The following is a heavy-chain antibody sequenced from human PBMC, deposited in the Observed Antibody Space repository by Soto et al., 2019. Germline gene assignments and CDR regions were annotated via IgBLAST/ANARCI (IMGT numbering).Heavy chain of an antibody. CDR3: AKSLYYYDSSPLDH. Sequence: GGSLRLSCAAAGFDFEDYAMHWVRQVPGKGLEWVSLTNSDGTDSYYVDSVKGRFTISRDNAKTTLYLQMDRLRPEDTALYFCAKSLYYYDSSPLDHWGQGTLVTVSS. CDR2: TNSDGTDS. CDR1: GFDFEDYA. V-gene: IGHV3-43D*04. J-gene: IGHJ4*02. D-gene: IGHD3-22*01.